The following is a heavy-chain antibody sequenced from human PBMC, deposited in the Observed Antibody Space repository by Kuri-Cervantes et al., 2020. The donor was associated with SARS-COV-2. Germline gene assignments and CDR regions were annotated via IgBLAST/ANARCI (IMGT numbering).Heavy chain of an antibody. CDR3: ARDLGYGSGSYLSYWYFDL. CDR2: ISGSGGST. CDR1: GFTFSSYS. D-gene: IGHD3-10*01. J-gene: IGHJ2*01. V-gene: IGHV3-23*01. Sequence: GESLKISCAASGFTFSSYSMNWVRQAPGKGLEWVSAISGSGGSTYYADSVKGRFTISRDNSKNTLYLQMNSLRAEDTAVYYCARDLGYGSGSYLSYWYFDLWGRGTLVTVSS.